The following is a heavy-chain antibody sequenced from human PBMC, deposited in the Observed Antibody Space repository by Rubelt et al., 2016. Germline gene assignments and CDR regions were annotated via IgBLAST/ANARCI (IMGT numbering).Heavy chain of an antibody. J-gene: IGHJ5*01. D-gene: IGHD6-19*01. Sequence: EVQLVESGGGLVQPGGSLRLSCAASGFSFSSHGINWVRQVPGKGMAWVSGVTGSGFSPYYEAAVKGRCTIPRDNSKKRVDLQMGSLRGVDTAIYFCAKEWRGLAVTNQFDSWGQGTLVTVSS. CDR2: VTGSGFSP. V-gene: IGHV3-23*02. CDR1: GFSFSSHG. CDR3: AKEWRGLAVTNQFDS.